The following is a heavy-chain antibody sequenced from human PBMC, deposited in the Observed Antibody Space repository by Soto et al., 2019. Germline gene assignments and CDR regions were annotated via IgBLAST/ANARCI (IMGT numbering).Heavy chain of an antibody. V-gene: IGHV3-33*05. CDR1: GYTFPSYY. J-gene: IGHJ4*02. D-gene: IGHD3-22*01. Sequence: SCKASGYTFPSYYMNWVRQAPGKGLEWVVVISFDGRNTYYADSVKGRFTISRDNSKNTLYLQMTSLRAEDTAVYYCARPPNYYDSSGYYGYWGQGTLVTVSS. CDR2: ISFDGRNT. CDR3: ARPPNYYDSSGYYGY.